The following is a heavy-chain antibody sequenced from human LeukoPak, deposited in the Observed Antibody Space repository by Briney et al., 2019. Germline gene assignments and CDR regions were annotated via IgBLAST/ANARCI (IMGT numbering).Heavy chain of an antibody. Sequence: GASVKVSCKASGYTFTGYYMHWGRQAPGQGLEWMGWINPNSGGTNYAQKFQGRVTMTRDTSISTAYMELSRLRSDDTAVYYCARSKIEYYYDSSGYYIDWYFDLWGRGTLVTVSS. V-gene: IGHV1-2*02. CDR2: INPNSGGT. CDR3: ARSKIEYYYDSSGYYIDWYFDL. D-gene: IGHD3-22*01. J-gene: IGHJ2*01. CDR1: GYTFTGYY.